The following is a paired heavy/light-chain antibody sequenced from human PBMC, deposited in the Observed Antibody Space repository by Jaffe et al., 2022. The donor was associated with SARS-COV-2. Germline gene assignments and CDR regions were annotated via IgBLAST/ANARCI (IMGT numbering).Light chain of an antibody. J-gene: IGKJ1*01. CDR2: SAS. CDR3: LQDYNYPWT. CDR1: QGIGND. V-gene: IGKV1-6*01. Sequence: AIQMTQSPSSLSASVGDRVTITCRASQGIGNDLGWFQQTPGKAPKLVIYSASNLQSGVPSRFSGSGSGTDFTLTISSIQPEDFATYYCLQDYNYPWTFGQGTKVEIK.
Heavy chain of an antibody. J-gene: IGHJ4*02. CDR1: GFTFNAYD. V-gene: IGHV3-30*18. D-gene: IGHD1-26*01. CDR2: ISYDGNNK. Sequence: QVQLVESGGGVVQPGRSLRLSCAASGFTFNAYDMHWVRQAPDKGLEWVAVISYDGNNKYYADSVKGRFTISRDDSKNTLYLQMNSLRPEDTAVYFCAKDRDVVGASFDYWGQGTLVTVSS. CDR3: AKDRDVVGASFDY.